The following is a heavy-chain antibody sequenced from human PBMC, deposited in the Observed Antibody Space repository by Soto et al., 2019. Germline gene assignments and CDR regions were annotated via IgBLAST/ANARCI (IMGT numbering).Heavy chain of an antibody. CDR1: GYTFTSYG. Sequence: ASVKVSCKASGYTFTSYGISWVRQAPGQGLEWMGWINACNGNTNYSQKFQGRVTITRDTSTSTAYMELSSLRSEDTAVYYCARDLFGSCGYWGQGTLVTVSS. D-gene: IGHD1-26*01. J-gene: IGHJ4*02. CDR2: INACNGNT. V-gene: IGHV1-18*01. CDR3: ARDLFGSCGY.